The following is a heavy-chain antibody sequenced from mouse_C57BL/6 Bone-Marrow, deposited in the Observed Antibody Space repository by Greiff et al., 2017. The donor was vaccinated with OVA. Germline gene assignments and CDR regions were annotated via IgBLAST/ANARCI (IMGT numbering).Heavy chain of an antibody. J-gene: IGHJ3*01. Sequence: VQLQQPGAELVKPGASVKLSCKASGYTFTSYWMHWVKQRPGRGLEWIGRIDPETGGTAYNQKFKGKARLTADKSSSTAYMELRSLTSEDSAVYYCTLGLFGHGDKGTLVTVSA. D-gene: IGHD4-1*01. V-gene: IGHV1-62-3*01. CDR3: TLGLFGH. CDR1: GYTFTSYW. CDR2: IDPETGGT.